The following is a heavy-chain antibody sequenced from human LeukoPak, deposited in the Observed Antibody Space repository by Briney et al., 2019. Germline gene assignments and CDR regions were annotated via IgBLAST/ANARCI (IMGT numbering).Heavy chain of an antibody. D-gene: IGHD2-15*01. CDR1: GYTFTSYY. CDR2: ITPNSGGT. CDR3: ARGRGGGYFDF. Sequence: GASVKVSCKASGYTFTSYYMHWVRQAPGQGLEWMVWITPNSGGTNYAQKFQGRVTMTRDTSISTAYMELSRLRSDDTAAYSCARGRGGGYFDFWGQETLVTVSS. V-gene: IGHV1-2*02. J-gene: IGHJ4*02.